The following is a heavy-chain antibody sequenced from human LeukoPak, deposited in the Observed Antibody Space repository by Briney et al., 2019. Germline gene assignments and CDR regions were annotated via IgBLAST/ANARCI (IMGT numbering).Heavy chain of an antibody. CDR2: IYYKGNT. CDR1: GGSIRSYY. V-gene: IGHV4-59*01. CDR3: ARSYSSGSYYSPFDS. J-gene: IGHJ5*01. D-gene: IGHD3-10*01. Sequence: SETLSLTCSVSGGSIRSYYWSWIRQPPGKGLEWIGYIYYKGNTNYSPSLTSRVTISLDTSKNQFSLKLSSLTAADTAVYYCARSYSSGSYYSPFDSWGQGTLVTVSS.